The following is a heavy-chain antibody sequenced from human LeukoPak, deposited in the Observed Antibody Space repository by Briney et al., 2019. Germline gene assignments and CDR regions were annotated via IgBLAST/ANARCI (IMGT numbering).Heavy chain of an antibody. Sequence: GGSLRLSCAASGFTFSSYAMHWVRQAPGKGLEYVSAISSNGGSTYYANSVKGRFTISGDNSKNTLYLQMGSLRAEDMAVYYCARDWGAYGSGSYYPPAYWGQGTLVTVSS. CDR3: ARDWGAYGSGSYYPPAY. J-gene: IGHJ4*02. CDR1: GFTFSSYA. D-gene: IGHD3-10*01. CDR2: ISSNGGST. V-gene: IGHV3-64*01.